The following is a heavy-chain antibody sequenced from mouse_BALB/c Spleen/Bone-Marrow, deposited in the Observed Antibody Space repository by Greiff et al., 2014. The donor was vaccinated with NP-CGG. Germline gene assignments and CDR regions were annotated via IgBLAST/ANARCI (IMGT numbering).Heavy chain of an antibody. CDR1: GFTFSSYA. D-gene: IGHD1-1*01. CDR2: ISSGGST. Sequence: EVQRVESGGGLAKPGGSLKLSCAASGFTFSSYAMSWVRQTPEKRLEWVASISSGGSTYYPDSVKGRFTISRDNVRNILYLQMSSLRSGDTAMYYCARVTDTFYYGSSYWYFDVWGAGTTVTVSS. CDR3: ARVTDTFYYGSSYWYFDV. V-gene: IGHV5-6-5*01. J-gene: IGHJ1*01.